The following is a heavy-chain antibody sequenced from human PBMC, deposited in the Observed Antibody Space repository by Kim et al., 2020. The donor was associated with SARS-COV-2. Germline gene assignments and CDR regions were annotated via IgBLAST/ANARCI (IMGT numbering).Heavy chain of an antibody. V-gene: IGHV3-30*04. CDR3: ARGYRDGYNALDY. D-gene: IGHD5-12*01. J-gene: IGHJ4*02. CDR1: GFTFSSYA. CDR2: ISYDGSNK. Sequence: GGSLRLSCAASGFTFSSYAMHWVRQAPGKGLEWVAVISYDGSNKYYADSVKGRFTISRDNSKNTLYLQMNSLRAEDTAVYYCARGYRDGYNALDYWVQGT.